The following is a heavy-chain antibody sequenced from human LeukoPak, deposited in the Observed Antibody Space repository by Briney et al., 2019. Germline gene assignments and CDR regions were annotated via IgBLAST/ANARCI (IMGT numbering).Heavy chain of an antibody. V-gene: IGHV4-61*02. CDR2: IYTSGST. Sequence: TSHTLSLTCTVSGGSISSGSYYWSWIRQPAGKGLEWIGRIYTSGSTNYNPSLKSRVTISVDTFKNQFSLKLSSVTAADTAVYYCARAYSPTGYYYYMDVWGKGTTVTVSS. CDR1: GGSISSGSYY. J-gene: IGHJ6*03. CDR3: ARAYSPTGYYYYMDV. D-gene: IGHD2-21*01.